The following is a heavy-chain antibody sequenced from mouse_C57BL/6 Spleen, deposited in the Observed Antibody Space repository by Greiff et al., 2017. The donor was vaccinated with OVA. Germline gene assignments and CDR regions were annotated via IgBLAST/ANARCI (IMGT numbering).Heavy chain of an antibody. J-gene: IGHJ3*01. D-gene: IGHD2-1*01. Sequence: EPGASVKLSCKATGYTFTGYWIEWVKQRPGHGLEWIGEILPGSGSTNYNEKIKGKATFTADTSSNTAYMQLSSLTTEDSALYYCARDYGNYGDAWFAYWGQGTLVTVSA. CDR2: ILPGSGST. CDR3: ARDYGNYGDAWFAY. V-gene: IGHV1-9*01. CDR1: GYTFTGYW.